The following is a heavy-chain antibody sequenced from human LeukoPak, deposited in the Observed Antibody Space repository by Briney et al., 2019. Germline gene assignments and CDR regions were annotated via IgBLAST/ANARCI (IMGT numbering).Heavy chain of an antibody. CDR1: GFTFNSYG. Sequence: PGRSLRLSCAASGFTFNSYGIHWVRQAPGKGLGWVAVIWHDGSNKYYADSVKGRFTISRDNSKNTLYLQMNSLRAEDTAFYYCAKAAGYSSGWPFEYWGQGTLVTVSS. CDR3: AKAAGYSSGWPFEY. D-gene: IGHD6-19*01. CDR2: IWHDGSNK. V-gene: IGHV3-33*06. J-gene: IGHJ4*02.